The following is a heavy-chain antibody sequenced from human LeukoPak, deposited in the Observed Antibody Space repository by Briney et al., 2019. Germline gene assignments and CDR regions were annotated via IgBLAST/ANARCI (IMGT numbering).Heavy chain of an antibody. CDR2: IYYSGST. CDR1: GGSISSYY. J-gene: IGHJ4*02. CDR3: ARGVDYGDEYFDY. D-gene: IGHD4-17*01. Sequence: SETLSLTCTVSGGSISSYYWNWIRQPPGKGLEWIGYIYYSGSTNYNPSLKSRVTISVDTSKNQFSLKLSSVTAADTAVYYCARGVDYGDEYFDYWGQGTLVTVSS. V-gene: IGHV4-59*01.